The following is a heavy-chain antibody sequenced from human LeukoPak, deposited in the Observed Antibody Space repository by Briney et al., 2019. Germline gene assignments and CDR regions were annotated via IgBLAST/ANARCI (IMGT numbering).Heavy chain of an antibody. CDR3: ARISGSYVFDY. Sequence: ASVKVSCKASGYSFTPYFMYWVRQAPGQGFEWMGIINPSGDGTSYAQKFQGRLTMTRDTSTSTVYMELTSLRSEDTAVYYCARISGSYVFDYWGQGTLVTVSS. D-gene: IGHD1-26*01. CDR1: GYSFTPYF. V-gene: IGHV1-46*01. J-gene: IGHJ4*02. CDR2: INPSGDGT.